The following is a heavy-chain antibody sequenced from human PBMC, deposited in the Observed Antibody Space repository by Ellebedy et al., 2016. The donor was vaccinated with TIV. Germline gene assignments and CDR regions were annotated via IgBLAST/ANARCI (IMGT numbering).Heavy chain of an antibody. Sequence: GESLKISXAASGFTFSSYGMHWVRQAPGKGLEWVAVIWYDGSYKYYLDSVKGRFTISRDNSKNTLYLQMNSLRVEDTAVYYCARGSQFRNWLDPWGQGTLVTVSS. CDR2: IWYDGSYK. J-gene: IGHJ5*02. CDR1: GFTFSSYG. V-gene: IGHV3-33*01. D-gene: IGHD1-26*01. CDR3: ARGSQFRNWLDP.